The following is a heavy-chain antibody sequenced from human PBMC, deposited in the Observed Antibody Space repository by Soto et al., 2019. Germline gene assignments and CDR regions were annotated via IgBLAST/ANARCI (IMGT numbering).Heavy chain of an antibody. CDR3: ARFFLWVGESSSSTVYYYYGMDV. J-gene: IGHJ6*02. Sequence: PGESLKISCKGSGYSFTSYWIGWVRQMPGKGLEWMGIIYPGDSDTRYSPSFQGQVTISADKSISTAYLQWSSLKASDTAMYYCARFFLWVGESSSSTVYYYYGMDVWGQGTTVTVSS. V-gene: IGHV5-51*01. CDR1: GYSFTSYW. CDR2: IYPGDSDT. D-gene: IGHD6-6*01.